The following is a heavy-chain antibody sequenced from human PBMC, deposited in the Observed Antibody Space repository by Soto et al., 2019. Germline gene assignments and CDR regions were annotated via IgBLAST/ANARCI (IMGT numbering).Heavy chain of an antibody. J-gene: IGHJ4*02. CDR2: ISYDGSDK. D-gene: IGHD4-17*01. V-gene: IGHV3-30*18. Sequence: QVQLVESGGGVVEPGRSLRLSCAASGFTFSIYGMHWVRQAPGKGLEWVAVISYDGSDKYYGDSVKGRFTISRDNSKNTLYLQMNSLRTEDTAIYYCAKDDYGDQGGFDYWGQGTLVSLSS. CDR1: GFTFSIYG. CDR3: AKDDYGDQGGFDY.